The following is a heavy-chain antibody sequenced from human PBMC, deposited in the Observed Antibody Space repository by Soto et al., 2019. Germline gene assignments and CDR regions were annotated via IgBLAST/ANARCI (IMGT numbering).Heavy chain of an antibody. V-gene: IGHV1-2*02. J-gene: IGHJ4*02. CDR3: ARALILSTYYFDY. D-gene: IGHD2-21*01. CDR2: INPNSGGT. Sequence: QVQLVQSGAEVKKPGASVKVSCKASGYTFTGYYMHWVRQAPGQGLEWMGWINPNSGGTNYAQKFQGRVTITADESTSTAYMELSSLRSEDTAVYYCARALILSTYYFDYWGQGTLVTVSS. CDR1: GYTFTGYY.